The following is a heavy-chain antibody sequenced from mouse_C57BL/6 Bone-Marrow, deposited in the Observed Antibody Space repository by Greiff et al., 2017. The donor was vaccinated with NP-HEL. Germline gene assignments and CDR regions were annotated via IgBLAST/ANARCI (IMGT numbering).Heavy chain of an antibody. Sequence: QVQLKESGAELVRPGTSVKMSCKASGYTFTNYWIGWAKQRPGHGLEWIGDIYPGGGYTNYNEKFKGKATLTADKSSSTAYMQFSSLTSEDSAIYYCARYGVTRGDYFDYWGQGTTLTVSS. CDR2: IYPGGGYT. V-gene: IGHV1-63*01. CDR1: GYTFTNYW. D-gene: IGHD2-2*01. CDR3: ARYGVTRGDYFDY. J-gene: IGHJ2*01.